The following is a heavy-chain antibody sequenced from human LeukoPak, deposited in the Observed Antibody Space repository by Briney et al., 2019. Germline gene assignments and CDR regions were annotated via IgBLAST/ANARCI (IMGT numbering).Heavy chain of an antibody. Sequence: HPGGSLRLSCATSGFPFSDFSMSWVRQAPGKGLEWISTTNSGGTSTYYAESVKGRFTISRDNSKNTLYLQMSSLRVEDTAVYCCAKQSYARSLGEGGPGTLVSVSS. CDR3: AKQSYARSLGE. CDR1: GFPFSDFS. V-gene: IGHV3-23*01. D-gene: IGHD2-8*01. CDR2: TNSGGTST. J-gene: IGHJ4*02.